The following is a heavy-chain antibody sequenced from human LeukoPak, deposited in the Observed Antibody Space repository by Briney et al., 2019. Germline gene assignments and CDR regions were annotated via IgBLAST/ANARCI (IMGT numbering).Heavy chain of an antibody. J-gene: IGHJ4*02. CDR2: IKQDGSEK. Sequence: GGSLRLSCAASGFTFSSYWRSWVRQAPGKGLEWVANIKQDGSEKRYVDSVKGRFTISRDNAKNALYLQMNSLRAEDTGVYFCARGQPLTFWGQGTLVTASS. V-gene: IGHV3-7*01. CDR3: ARGQPLTF. CDR1: GFTFSSYW.